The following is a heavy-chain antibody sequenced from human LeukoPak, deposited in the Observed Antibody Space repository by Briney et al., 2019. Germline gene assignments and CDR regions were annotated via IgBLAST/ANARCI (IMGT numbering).Heavy chain of an antibody. CDR2: IIPIFGTA. CDR3: ARLVPVTIAVNFDY. CDR1: GYTFINYG. J-gene: IGHJ4*02. V-gene: IGHV1-69*06. D-gene: IGHD1-14*01. Sequence: SVKVSCKASGYTFINYGISWVRQAPGQGLEWMGGIIPIFGTANYAQKFQGRVTITADKSTSTAYMELSSLKASDTAMYYCARLVPVTIAVNFDYWGQGTLVTVSS.